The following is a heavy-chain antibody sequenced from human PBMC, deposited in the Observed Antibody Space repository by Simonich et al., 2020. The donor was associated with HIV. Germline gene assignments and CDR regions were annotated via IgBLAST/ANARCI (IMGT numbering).Heavy chain of an antibody. Sequence: QVELQQWGAGLLKPSETLSLNCAVYGGSFSGYYWTWIRQPPGKGLEWIGEIIHSGSTNYNPSLKSRVTISVDSSKKQFSLKLSSVTAADTAVYYCARLERGIDAFDIWGQGTMVTVSS. CDR1: GGSFSGYY. J-gene: IGHJ3*02. V-gene: IGHV4-34*02. CDR2: IIHSGST. CDR3: ARLERGIDAFDI. D-gene: IGHD7-27*01.